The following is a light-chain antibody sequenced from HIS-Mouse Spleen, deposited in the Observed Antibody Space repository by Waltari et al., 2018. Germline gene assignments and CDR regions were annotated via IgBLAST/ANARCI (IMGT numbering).Light chain of an antibody. CDR2: RNN. J-gene: IGLJ3*02. V-gene: IGLV1-47*01. CDR3: AAWDDSLSGPV. Sequence: QSVLTQPPSASGTPGQRVTIPCSARSTNSGINFAYLYQPPPSPDPKPPHQHHQGTAPKLLIYRNNQRPSGVPDRFSGSKSGTSASLAISGLRSEDEADYYCAAWDDSLSGPVFGGGTKLTVL. CDR1: STNSGINF.